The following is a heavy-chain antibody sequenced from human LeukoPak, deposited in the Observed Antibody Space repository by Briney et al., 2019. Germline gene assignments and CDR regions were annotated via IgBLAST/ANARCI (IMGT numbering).Heavy chain of an antibody. CDR3: AKDSSGYYKAFDI. CDR1: GFTFSSYA. J-gene: IGHJ3*02. CDR2: ISYDGSNK. Sequence: GGSLRLSCAASGFTFSSYAMHWVRQAPGKGLEWVAVISYDGSNKYYADSVKGRFTISRDNSKNTLYLQMNSLRAEDTAVYYCAKDSSGYYKAFDIWGQGTMVTVSS. D-gene: IGHD3-22*01. V-gene: IGHV3-30-3*01.